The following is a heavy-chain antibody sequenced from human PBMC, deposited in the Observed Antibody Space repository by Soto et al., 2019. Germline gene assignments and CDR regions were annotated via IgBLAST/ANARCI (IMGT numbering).Heavy chain of an antibody. CDR3: ARDIYFSGGSCLQWFVP. CDR1: GFTFSDYY. D-gene: IGHD2-15*01. J-gene: IGHJ5*02. V-gene: IGHV3-11*05. CDR2: ISSSSSYT. Sequence: GGSLRLSCAASGFTFSDYYMSWIRQAPGKGLEWVSYISSSSSYTNYADSVKGRFTISRDNAKNSLYLQMNSLRAEDTAVYYCARDIYFSGGSCLQWFVPWGQGTLVSV.